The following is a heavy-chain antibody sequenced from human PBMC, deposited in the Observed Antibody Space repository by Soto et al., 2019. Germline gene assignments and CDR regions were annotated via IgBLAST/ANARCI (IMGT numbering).Heavy chain of an antibody. Sequence: QVQLVQSGAEVKKPGASVRVSCKASGYTFTNYYVHWVRQAPGQGLEWMGIINPNTGTPSYAQEFQGRVTMTRDTSTTTIYMELSSLRSEDTAVYYCTRGTSTSGWYGAFDVWGQGAMVTVFS. D-gene: IGHD6-19*01. CDR3: TRGTSTSGWYGAFDV. J-gene: IGHJ3*01. V-gene: IGHV1-46*03. CDR2: INPNTGTP. CDR1: GYTFTNYY.